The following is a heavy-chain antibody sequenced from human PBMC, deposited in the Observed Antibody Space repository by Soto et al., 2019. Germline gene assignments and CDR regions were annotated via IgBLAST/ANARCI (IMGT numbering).Heavy chain of an antibody. CDR3: ARIDNYFLGSYVWENWFDP. V-gene: IGHV4-59*08. Sequence: PSETLSLTCTVSGGSISSYYWSWIRQPPGKGLEWIGYIYYSGSTKYNPSLKSRVTISVDTSKNQFSLKLSSVTAADTAVYYCARIDNYFLGSYVWENWFDPWGQGNLVTVS. D-gene: IGHD3-16*01. CDR1: GGSISSYY. CDR2: IYYSGST. J-gene: IGHJ5*02.